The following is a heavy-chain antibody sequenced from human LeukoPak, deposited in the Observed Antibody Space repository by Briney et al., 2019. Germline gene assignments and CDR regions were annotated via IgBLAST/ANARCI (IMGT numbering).Heavy chain of an antibody. CDR2: ISGSGGST. CDR3: ATGSRGSWRGWFDP. CDR1: GFTFSSDA. J-gene: IGHJ5*02. D-gene: IGHD2-15*01. V-gene: IGHV3-23*01. Sequence: PGGSLRLSCAASGFTFSSDAMSWVRQAPGKGLEWVSAISGSGGSTYYADSVKGRFTISRDNSKNPLYLQMNSLRAEDTSVYYWATGSRGSWRGWFDPWGEGNLVTVSS.